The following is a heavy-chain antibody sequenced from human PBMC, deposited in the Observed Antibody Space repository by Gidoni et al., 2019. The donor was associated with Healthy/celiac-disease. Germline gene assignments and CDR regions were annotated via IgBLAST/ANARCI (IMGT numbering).Heavy chain of an antibody. D-gene: IGHD2-15*01. CDR2: IIPIFGTA. CDR1: GGTFSSYA. J-gene: IGHJ5*02. Sequence: QVQLVQSGAEVKKPGSSVKVSCKASGGTFSSYAISWVRQAPGQGLEWMGGIIPIFGTANYAQKFQGRVTITADESTSTAYMELSSLRSEDTAVYYCAREGGIYCSGGSCYGGWFDAWGQGTLVTVSS. CDR3: AREGGIYCSGGSCYGGWFDA. V-gene: IGHV1-69*01.